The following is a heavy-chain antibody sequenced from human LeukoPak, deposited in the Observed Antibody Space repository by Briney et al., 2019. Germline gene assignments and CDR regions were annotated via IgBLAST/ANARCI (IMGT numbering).Heavy chain of an antibody. J-gene: IGHJ6*03. Sequence: ASVKVSCKVSGYTLTELSMHWVRQAPGKGLEWMGGFDPEDGETIYAQKFQGRVTMTEDTSTDTAYMELSSQRSEDTAVYYCATGIVVVPAAMSSGYYYYMDVWGKGTTVTVSS. CDR3: ATGIVVVPAAMSSGYYYYMDV. D-gene: IGHD2-2*01. V-gene: IGHV1-24*01. CDR2: FDPEDGET. CDR1: GYTLTELS.